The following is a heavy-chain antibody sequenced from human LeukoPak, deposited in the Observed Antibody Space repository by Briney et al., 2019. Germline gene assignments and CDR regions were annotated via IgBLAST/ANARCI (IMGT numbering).Heavy chain of an antibody. D-gene: IGHD3-3*01. CDR1: GDSVSSNGAS. Sequence: SQTLTLTCAISGDSVSSNGASWNWIRQSPSRGLEWLGRTYYRSQQWHSDYAPSVKGRITLNPDTSKNQFSLQLNSMTPEDTAVYYCGRETDFGVVTNWGQGTLVTVSS. CDR2: TYYRSQQWHS. V-gene: IGHV6-1*01. CDR3: GRETDFGVVTN. J-gene: IGHJ4*02.